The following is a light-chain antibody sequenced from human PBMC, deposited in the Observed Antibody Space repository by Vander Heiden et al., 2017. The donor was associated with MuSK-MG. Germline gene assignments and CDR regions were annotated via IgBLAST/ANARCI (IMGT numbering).Light chain of an antibody. CDR1: QSVSSN. CDR3: KQDNNWPLG. J-gene: IGKJ4*01. Sequence: IVMTQSPATLSVSPGERATLSCRASQSVSSNLAWYQQKPGQAPRLLIYGASTRATGIPARFSGSGSGTEFTLTISSLQSEDFAVYYCKQDNNWPLGFGGGTKVEIK. V-gene: IGKV3-15*01. CDR2: GAS.